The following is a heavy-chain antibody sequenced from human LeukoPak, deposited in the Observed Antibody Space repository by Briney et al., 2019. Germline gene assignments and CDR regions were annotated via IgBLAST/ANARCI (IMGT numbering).Heavy chain of an antibody. CDR1: GGTFSSYA. CDR2: IIPIFGIA. CDR3: AREGYDSSGYQRHFDY. Sequence: ASVKVSCKASGGTFSSYAISWVRQAPGQGLEWMGRIIPIFGIANYAQKFQGRVTITADKSASTAYMELSSLRSEDTAVYYCAREGYDSSGYQRHFDYWGQGTLVTVSS. V-gene: IGHV1-69*04. J-gene: IGHJ4*02. D-gene: IGHD3-22*01.